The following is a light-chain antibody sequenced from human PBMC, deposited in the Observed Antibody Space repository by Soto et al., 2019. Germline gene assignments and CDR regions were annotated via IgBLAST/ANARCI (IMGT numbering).Light chain of an antibody. J-gene: IGKJ5*01. V-gene: IGKV1-39*01. Sequence: DIQMTQSPSSLSASVGDRAPITCRASQGIRSGLGWYQQKPGKAPKRLIDAASSLQSGVPSRFSGSGSGTDFTLTISSLQPEDFATYYCQQSYSTRITFGQGTRLEIK. CDR3: QQSYSTRIT. CDR2: AAS. CDR1: QGIRSG.